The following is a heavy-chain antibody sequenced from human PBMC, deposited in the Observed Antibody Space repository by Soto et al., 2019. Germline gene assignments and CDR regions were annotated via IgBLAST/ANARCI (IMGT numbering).Heavy chain of an antibody. CDR3: AKNPVGGRDYYYYMDV. CDR2: ISGSGGST. D-gene: IGHD1-26*01. CDR1: GFTFSSYA. V-gene: IGHV3-23*01. J-gene: IGHJ6*03. Sequence: EVQLLESGGGLVQPGGSLRLSCAASGFTFSSYAMSWVRQAPGKGLEWVSAISGSGGSTYYADSVKGRFTISRDNSKNTLYLQMNSLRAEDTAVYYCAKNPVGGRDYYYYMDVWGEGTTVTVSS.